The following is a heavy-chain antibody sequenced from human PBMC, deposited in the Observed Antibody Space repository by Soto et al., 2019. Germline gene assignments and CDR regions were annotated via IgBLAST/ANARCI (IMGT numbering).Heavy chain of an antibody. J-gene: IGHJ5*02. CDR3: ARDLGGCSGGSCRYNWFDP. Sequence: QVQLVQSGAEVKKPGSSVKVSCKASGGTFSSYVISWVRQAPGQGLEWMGGIIPMYGTVNYAQRFQDRDTITADTFASTAYMELSSLRSDDTAVYYCARDLGGCSGGSCRYNWFDPWGQGTLVTVSS. V-gene: IGHV1-69*06. CDR2: IIPMYGTV. CDR1: GGTFSSYV. D-gene: IGHD2-15*01.